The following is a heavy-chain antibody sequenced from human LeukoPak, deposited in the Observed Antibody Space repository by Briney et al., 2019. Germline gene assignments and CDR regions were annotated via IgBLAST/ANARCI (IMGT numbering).Heavy chain of an antibody. J-gene: IGHJ5*02. Sequence: ASVKVSCKASGGTFSSYAISWVRQAPGQGLEWMGWINPNSGGTNYAQKFQGRVTMTRDTSISTAYMELSRLRSDDTAVYYCARSYSGSYRRWFDPWGQGTLVTVSS. D-gene: IGHD1-26*01. CDR3: ARSYSGSYRRWFDP. V-gene: IGHV1-2*02. CDR1: GGTFSSYA. CDR2: INPNSGGT.